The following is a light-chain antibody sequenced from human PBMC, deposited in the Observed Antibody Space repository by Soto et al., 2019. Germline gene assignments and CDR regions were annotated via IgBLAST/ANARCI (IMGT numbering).Light chain of an antibody. Sequence: EIVLTQSPGTLSLSPGERATLSCRASQSVSSSYLAWYQQKPGQAPRLLIYGASSRATGIPDRFSGSGSGTDSTLTISRLEPEDFAVYYWQQYGSSPPITFGQGTRLEIK. V-gene: IGKV3-20*01. CDR2: GAS. CDR3: QQYGSSPPIT. CDR1: QSVSSSY. J-gene: IGKJ5*01.